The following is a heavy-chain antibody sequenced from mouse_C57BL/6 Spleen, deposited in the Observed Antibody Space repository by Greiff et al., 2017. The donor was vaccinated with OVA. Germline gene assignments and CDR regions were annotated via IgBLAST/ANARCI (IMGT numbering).Heavy chain of an antibody. CDR3: ARTYYDFFMDY. CDR2: IYPSDSET. V-gene: IGHV1-61*01. D-gene: IGHD2-4*01. CDR1: GYTFTSYW. Sequence: QVQLQQSGAELVRPGSSVKLSCKASGYTFTSYWMDWVKQRPGQGLEWIGNIYPSDSETHYNQKFKDKATLTVDKSSSTAYMQLSSLTSEDSAVYYCARTYYDFFMDYWGQGTSVTVSS. J-gene: IGHJ4*01.